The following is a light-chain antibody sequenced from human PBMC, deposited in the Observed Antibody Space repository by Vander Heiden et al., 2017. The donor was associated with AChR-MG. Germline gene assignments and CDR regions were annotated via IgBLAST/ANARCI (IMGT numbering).Light chain of an antibody. J-gene: IGLJ3*02. CDR2: YVI. CDR3: SSYTGTYTSVV. CDR1: SSDIGVDNF. Sequence: QSALTQPRSVSGSPGQSVTISCTGTSSDIGVDNFVSWFQQHPGKAPKLIIYYVIRRPSGVPDRFSGSKSGNTASLTISGLRPEDEADYHCSSYTGTYTSVVFGGGTRLTVL. V-gene: IGLV2-11*01.